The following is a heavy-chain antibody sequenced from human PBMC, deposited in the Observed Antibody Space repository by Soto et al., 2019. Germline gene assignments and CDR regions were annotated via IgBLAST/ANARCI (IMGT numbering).Heavy chain of an antibody. D-gene: IGHD2-2*01. CDR1: GGSISSYY. CDR2: IYYSGST. J-gene: IGHJ6*03. CDR3: ARAHIVVVPVTAGYYYYMDV. Sequence: SETLSLTCTVSGGSISSYYWSWIRQPPGKGLEWIGYIYYSGSTNYNPSRKSRVTISVDTSKDQFSLKLGSVTAADTAVYYCARAHIVVVPVTAGYYYYMDVWGKGTTVTVSS. V-gene: IGHV4-59*01.